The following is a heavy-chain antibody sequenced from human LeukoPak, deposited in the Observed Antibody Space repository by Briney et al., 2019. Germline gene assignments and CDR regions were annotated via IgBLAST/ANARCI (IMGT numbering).Heavy chain of an antibody. CDR1: GASISSYY. J-gene: IGHJ5*02. CDR2: IYYSGST. CDR3: ARVEEFCSSGSCYLGWFDP. V-gene: IGHV4-59*01. D-gene: IGHD2-15*01. Sequence: KSSETLSLTCTVSGASISSYYWSWIRQPPGRGLEWIGYIYYSGSTNYNPSLKGRVTISLDTSKNQFSLKLRSVTAADTAVYYCARVEEFCSSGSCYLGWFDPWGQGTLVTVSS.